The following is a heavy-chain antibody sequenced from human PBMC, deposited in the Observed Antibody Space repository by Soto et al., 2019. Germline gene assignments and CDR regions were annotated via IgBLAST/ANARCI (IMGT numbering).Heavy chain of an antibody. CDR2: MNPNSGNT. V-gene: IGHV1-8*01. Sequence: QVQLVQSGAEVKKPGASVKVSCKASGYTFTSYDINWVRQATGQGLEWMGWMNPNSGNTGYAQKFQGRVTMTRDTSISTAYMEQSSLRDEVTAVYYRAGPGNKQWGQATPVTVSS. CDR3: AGPGNKQ. J-gene: IGHJ4*02. CDR1: GYTFTSYD.